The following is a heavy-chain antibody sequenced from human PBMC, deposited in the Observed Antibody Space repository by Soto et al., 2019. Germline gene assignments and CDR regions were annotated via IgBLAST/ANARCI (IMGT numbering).Heavy chain of an antibody. V-gene: IGHV4-59*02. Sequence: SETLSLTCSVSGASVYDYYWNWLRQPPGKGLEWIAYMHHSGYINYNPFLRSRATMSVDTSKNQFSLKLTSVTAADTAVYYCARLPGGGDLYNHLDIWGQGTQVTSPQ. D-gene: IGHD3-16*01. CDR3: ARLPGGGDLYNHLDI. CDR2: MHHSGYI. CDR1: GASVYDYY. J-gene: IGHJ4*02.